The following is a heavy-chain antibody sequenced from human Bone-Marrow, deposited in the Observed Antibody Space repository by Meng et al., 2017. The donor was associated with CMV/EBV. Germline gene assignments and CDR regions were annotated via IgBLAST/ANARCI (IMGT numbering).Heavy chain of an antibody. V-gene: IGHV4-61*01. D-gene: IGHD3-3*01. CDR1: GGSVSSGSYY. CDR2: IYYSGST. J-gene: IGHJ6*01. Sequence: GSLRLSCTVSGGSVSSGSYYWSWIRQPPGKGLEWIGYIYYSGSTNYNPSLKSRVTISVDTSKNQFSLKLSSVTAADTAVYYCARDPATYDFWSGYIRRDYYYGMDVWGQRTTVAASS. CDR3: ARDPATYDFWSGYIRRDYYYGMDV.